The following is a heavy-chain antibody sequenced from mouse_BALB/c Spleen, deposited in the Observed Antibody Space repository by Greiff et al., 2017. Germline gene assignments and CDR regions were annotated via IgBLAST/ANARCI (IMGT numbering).Heavy chain of an antibody. V-gene: IGHV5-9-1*01. CDR2: ISSGGSYT. J-gene: IGHJ3*01. CDR1: GFTFSSYA. CDR3: ARRGYSLAY. Sequence: DVMLVESGGGLVKPGGSLKLSCAASGFTFSSYAMSWVRQTPEKRLEWVATISSGGSYTYYPDSVKGRFTISRDNAKNTLYLQMSSLRSEDTAMYYCARRGYSLAYWGQGTLVTVSA. D-gene: IGHD2-14*01.